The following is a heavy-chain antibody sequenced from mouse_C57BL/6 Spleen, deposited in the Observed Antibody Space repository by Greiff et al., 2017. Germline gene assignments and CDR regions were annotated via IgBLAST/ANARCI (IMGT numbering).Heavy chain of an antibody. J-gene: IGHJ3*01. CDR2: ISNGGGST. D-gene: IGHD2-4*01. CDR3: ARQLYDYDGFAY. CDR1: GFTFSDYY. V-gene: IGHV5-12*01. Sequence: EVHLVESGGGLVQPGGSLKLSCAASGFTFSDYYMYWVRQTPEKRLEWVAYISNGGGSTYYPDTVQGRFTISRDNAKNTLYLQMSRLKSEDTAMYYCARQLYDYDGFAYWGQGTLVTVSA.